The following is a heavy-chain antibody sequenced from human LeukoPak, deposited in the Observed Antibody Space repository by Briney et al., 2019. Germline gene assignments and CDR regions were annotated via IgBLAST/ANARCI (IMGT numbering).Heavy chain of an antibody. D-gene: IGHD3-10*01. J-gene: IGHJ4*02. CDR3: ASPRTDYYGSGSYYCDY. V-gene: IGHV5-51*01. CDR2: IYPGDSET. CDR1: GYSFTSYY. Sequence: GESLQISCKVSGYSFTSYYIGWVRQVPGKGLEWMGIIYPGDSETRYSPSFQGQVTISADKSISTAYLQWTSLKASDTAIYYCASPRTDYYGSGSYYCDYWGQGTLVTVSS.